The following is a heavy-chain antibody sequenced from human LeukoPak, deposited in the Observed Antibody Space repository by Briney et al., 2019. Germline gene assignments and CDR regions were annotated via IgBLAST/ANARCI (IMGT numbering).Heavy chain of an antibody. D-gene: IGHD2-15*01. Sequence: SQTLSLTCAISGDSVSSNSAAWNWIRQSPSRGLEWLGRTYYRSKWYNDYAVSVKSRITINPDTSKNQFSLQLNSVTPGDTAVYYCARSPRWWFPASKFDYWGQGTLVTVSS. CDR3: ARSPRWWFPASKFDY. CDR2: TYYRSKWYN. CDR1: GDSVSSNSAA. J-gene: IGHJ4*02. V-gene: IGHV6-1*01.